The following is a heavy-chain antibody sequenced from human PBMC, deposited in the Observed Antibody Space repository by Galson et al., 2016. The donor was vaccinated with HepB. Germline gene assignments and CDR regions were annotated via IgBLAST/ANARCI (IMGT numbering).Heavy chain of an antibody. CDR2: INHIGST. Sequence: SETLSLTCAVYGGSFSGYYWSWIRQPPGKGLEWIGEINHIGSTNYNPSLKSRVTISADTSKNQFSLNLSSVTAVDTAVYYCARGRVAAGISWRLNCFDPWGQGTLVTVSS. J-gene: IGHJ5*02. V-gene: IGHV4-34*01. CDR3: ARGRVAAGISWRLNCFDP. D-gene: IGHD6-13*01. CDR1: GGSFSGYY.